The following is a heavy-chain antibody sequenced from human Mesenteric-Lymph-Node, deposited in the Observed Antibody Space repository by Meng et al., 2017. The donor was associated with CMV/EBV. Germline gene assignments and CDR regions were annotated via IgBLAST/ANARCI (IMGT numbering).Heavy chain of an antibody. CDR1: GFTFSSYW. CDR2: INSDGSST. J-gene: IGHJ5*02. D-gene: IGHD2-21*01. V-gene: IGHV3-74*01. CDR3: ARSVARYNWFDP. Sequence: GESLKISCAASGFTFSSYWMHWVRHAPGKGLVWVSRINSDGSSTSYADSVKGRFTISRDNAKNTLYLQMNSLRAEDTAVYYCARSVARYNWFDPWGQGTLVTVSS.